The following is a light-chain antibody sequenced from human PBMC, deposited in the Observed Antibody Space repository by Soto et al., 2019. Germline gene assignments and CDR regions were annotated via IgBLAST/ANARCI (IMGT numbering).Light chain of an antibody. CDR2: GAS. CDR3: QQYGSSPHT. CDR1: QSVTSSF. V-gene: IGKV3-20*01. J-gene: IGKJ4*01. Sequence: EIGLTQSPGTLSLSPGERATLSCRASQSVTSSFLAWYQQKPGQAPRLLIYGASSRATGIPDRFSGSGSGTDLTLTISRLEPEDFAVYYCQQYGSSPHTFGGGTKVEIK.